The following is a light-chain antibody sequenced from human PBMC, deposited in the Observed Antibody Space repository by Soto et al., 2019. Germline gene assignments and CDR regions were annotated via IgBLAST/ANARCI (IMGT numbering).Light chain of an antibody. CDR2: GAS. CDR3: QQYNNLPWT. CDR1: QSISDT. Sequence: EIVMTQSPATLSVSPGGRATLSCRASQSISDTLAWYQQKPGQDPRLLIYGASTRAPGIPARFSGSGSGTDFTLTISSLQSEDFAVYYCQQYNNLPWTFGQVTKVEIK. J-gene: IGKJ1*01. V-gene: IGKV3-15*01.